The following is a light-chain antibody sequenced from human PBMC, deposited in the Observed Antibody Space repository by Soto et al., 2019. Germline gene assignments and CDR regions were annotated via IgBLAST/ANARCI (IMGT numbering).Light chain of an antibody. V-gene: IGKV1-5*01. Sequence: DLQLTQSPSTRSASIGDRVIITCRATQIIGSSLAWYQHKPGKAPKLLIYDALTLQSGVPSRYSGSDSGTEFPLTISSLQPGDSAPDYCQQYYRYPYTFGQGTKLEI. J-gene: IGKJ2*01. CDR3: QQYYRYPYT. CDR2: DAL. CDR1: QIIGSS.